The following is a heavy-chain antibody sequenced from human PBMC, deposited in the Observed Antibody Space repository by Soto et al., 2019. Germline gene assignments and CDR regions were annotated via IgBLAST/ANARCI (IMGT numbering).Heavy chain of an antibody. CDR2: ISTSGSYI. D-gene: IGHD5-18*01. Sequence: PGGSLRLSCAASGFTFSNYNMDWFRQAPGKGLEWVAYISTSGSYIYYADSVKGRFTISSDNAHDSLQLELNSLRAEDTAVYYCARDFNQKYVDTTMVIPSWGQGTLVTVSS. J-gene: IGHJ5*02. CDR3: ARDFNQKYVDTTMVIPS. V-gene: IGHV3-21*01. CDR1: GFTFSNYN.